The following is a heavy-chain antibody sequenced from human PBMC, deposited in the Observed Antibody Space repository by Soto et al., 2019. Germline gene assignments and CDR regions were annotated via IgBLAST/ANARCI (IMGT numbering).Heavy chain of an antibody. J-gene: IGHJ6*02. CDR2: INPNSGGT. CDR3: ARSNYYDSSGYFISYYYYGMDV. V-gene: IGHV1-2*04. CDR1: GYTFTSYG. Sequence: EASVKVSCKASGYTFTSYGISWVRQAPGQGLEWMGWINPNSGGTNYAQKFQGWVTMTRDTSISTAYMELSRLRSDDTAVYYCARSNYYDSSGYFISYYYYGMDVWGQGTTVTVSS. D-gene: IGHD3-22*01.